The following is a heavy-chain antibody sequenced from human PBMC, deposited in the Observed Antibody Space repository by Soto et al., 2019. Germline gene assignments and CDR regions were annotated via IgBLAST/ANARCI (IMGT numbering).Heavy chain of an antibody. CDR2: IRGSGSST. V-gene: IGHV3-23*01. D-gene: IGHD3-22*01. CDR1: GFTFSTYW. J-gene: IGHJ4*02. CDR3: AKALYYYDSNTYSLDY. Sequence: GGSLRLSCAGSGFTFSTYWMTWVRQAPGKGLEWVSDIRGSGSSTYYVDSVKGRFTISRDSSKNTLYLQMNSLRAEDTAVYYCAKALYYYDSNTYSLDYWGQGTLVTVSS.